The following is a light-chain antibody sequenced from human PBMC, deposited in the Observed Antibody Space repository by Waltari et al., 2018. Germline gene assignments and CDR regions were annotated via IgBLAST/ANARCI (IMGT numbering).Light chain of an antibody. CDR3: QQYRTTPYA. CDR1: QSVFYSPTNKNY. V-gene: IGKV4-1*01. CDR2: WAS. Sequence: DIVMTQSPDSLAVSLGERATMNCKSSQSVFYSPTNKNYVAWYQHRPGPPPQLLFSWASTRESGVPDRFSASGSGTEFTLTINNLKAEDVAVYYCQQYRTTPYAFGQGTKLEIK. J-gene: IGKJ2*01.